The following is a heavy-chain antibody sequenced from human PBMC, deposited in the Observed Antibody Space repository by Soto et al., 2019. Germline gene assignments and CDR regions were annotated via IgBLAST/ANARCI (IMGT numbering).Heavy chain of an antibody. J-gene: IGHJ5*01. CDR1: GFTFSSSA. Sequence: PGGSLRLSCAASGFTFSSSAMHWVRQAPGKGLEWVATISHDGLNKYYADSMKGPFTISRDNSKNTLYLQMNTLRPEDTAVYYCARGADWSDSWGQGTLVTVSS. V-gene: IGHV3-30-3*01. CDR2: ISHDGLNK. CDR3: ARGADWSDS.